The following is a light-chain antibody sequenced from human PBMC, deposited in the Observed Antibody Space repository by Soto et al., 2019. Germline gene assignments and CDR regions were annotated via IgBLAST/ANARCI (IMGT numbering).Light chain of an antibody. CDR3: TSYVGSDIWV. V-gene: IGLV2-8*01. CDR2: EVS. J-gene: IGLJ3*02. Sequence: QPVLTQPPSASGSPGQSVTISCTGTSSDVGAYKYVSWYQQYPGKAPKLMIYEVSKRPSGVPDRFSGSKSGNTASLTVSGLHAEDEADYYCTSYVGSDIWVFGGGTKLTVL. CDR1: SSDVGAYKY.